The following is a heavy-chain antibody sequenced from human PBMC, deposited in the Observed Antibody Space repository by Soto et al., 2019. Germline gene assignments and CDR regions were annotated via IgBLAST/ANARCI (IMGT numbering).Heavy chain of an antibody. V-gene: IGHV1-2*02. D-gene: IGHD3-10*01. CDR1: GYTFTGYF. J-gene: IGHJ5*02. Sequence: GASVKVSCKASGYTFTGYFMHWVRQAPGQGLEWMGWINPYSGGADYAQSFQGRVTMTGDTSISTVYMELSRLGFDDTAVYYCARVIRGAYYNSPLDTWGQGTVVTVSS. CDR3: ARVIRGAYYNSPLDT. CDR2: INPYSGGA.